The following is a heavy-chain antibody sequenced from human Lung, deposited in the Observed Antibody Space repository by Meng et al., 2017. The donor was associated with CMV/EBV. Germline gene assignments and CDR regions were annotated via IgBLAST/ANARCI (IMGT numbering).Heavy chain of an antibody. CDR3: ALLGEVSLGLEF. CDR1: GGSVNRGSYY. V-gene: IGHV4-61*01. J-gene: IGHJ4*02. CDR2: LYYTGST. D-gene: IGHD3-16*02. Sequence: SETLSLXCSVSGGSVNRGSYYWSWIRQPPGKGLEWIGYLYYTGSTNYNPSLKSRVTVSVDTSKSQFSLTLNSVTAADTAVYYCALLGEVSLGLEFWCRGKLVTVSS.